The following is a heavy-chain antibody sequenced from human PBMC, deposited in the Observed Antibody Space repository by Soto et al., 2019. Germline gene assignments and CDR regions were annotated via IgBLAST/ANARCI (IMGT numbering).Heavy chain of an antibody. V-gene: IGHV5-10-1*01. Sequence: GESLKISCKGSGYSFTSYWISWVRQMPGKGLEWMGRIDPSDSYTNYSPSFQGHVTISADKSISTAYLQWSSLKASDTAMYYCARHRSRSPYYYDSSGYYSYYYYGMDVWGQGTTVTVSS. J-gene: IGHJ6*02. D-gene: IGHD3-22*01. CDR1: GYSFTSYW. CDR2: IDPSDSYT. CDR3: ARHRSRSPYYYDSSGYYSYYYYGMDV.